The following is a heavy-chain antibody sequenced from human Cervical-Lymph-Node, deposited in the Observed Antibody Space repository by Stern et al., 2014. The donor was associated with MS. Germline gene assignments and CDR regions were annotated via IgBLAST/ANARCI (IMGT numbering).Heavy chain of an antibody. CDR2: IKQDGSEM. D-gene: IGHD5-18*01. J-gene: IGHJ4*02. CDR3: AKATRGYSFALEY. Sequence: EVQLVESGGRLVRPGGSLRLSCSASGFTFSHYWMSWVRQAPGKGLEWVANIKQDGSEMYYADSVKGRFTISRDNAMNSLFQQMSGLRVEDTATYFCAKATRGYSFALEYWGQGSLVTV. V-gene: IGHV3-7*01. CDR1: GFTFSHYW.